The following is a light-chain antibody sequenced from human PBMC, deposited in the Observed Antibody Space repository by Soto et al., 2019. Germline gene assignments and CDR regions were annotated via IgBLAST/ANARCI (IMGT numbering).Light chain of an antibody. V-gene: IGLV2-14*01. CDR2: DVS. CDR3: SSYTSSSTLYV. J-gene: IGLJ1*01. Sequence: QSALTQPASVSGSPGQSITISCTGTSSDVGAYNYVSWYQQHPGKAPKLMIYDVSNRPSGVSNRFSGSKSGNTASLTISGLQAEDEADYYCSSYTSSSTLYVFGTGTKLTAL. CDR1: SSDVGAYNY.